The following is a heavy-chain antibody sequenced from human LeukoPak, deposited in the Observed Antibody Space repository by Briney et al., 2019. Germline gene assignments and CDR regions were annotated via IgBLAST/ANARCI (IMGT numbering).Heavy chain of an antibody. V-gene: IGHV3-30*04. CDR3: ARETDSTLFDY. J-gene: IGHJ4*02. CDR1: GFTFSSYA. CDR2: ISYDGSNK. D-gene: IGHD2-2*01. Sequence: GGSLRLSCAASGFTFSSYAMHWVRQAPGKGLEWVAVISYDGSNKYYADSVKGRFTISRDNSKNTLYLQMNSLRAEDTAVYYCARETDSTLFDYWGQGTLVTVSS.